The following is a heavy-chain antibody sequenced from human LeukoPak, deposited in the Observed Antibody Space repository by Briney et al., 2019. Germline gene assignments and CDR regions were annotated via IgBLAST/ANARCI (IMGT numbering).Heavy chain of an antibody. CDR2: ISGSGGST. CDR3: AKAGSAYYYYGSGSYYKDYYYIDV. Sequence: GGSLRLSCAPSGFTFSSYAMSWVRQAPGKGLEWVSAISGSGGSTYYADSVKGRFTISRDNSKNTLYLQMNSLKAEDTAVYYCAKAGSAYYYYGSGSYYKDYYYIDVWGKGTTVTVA. J-gene: IGHJ6*03. V-gene: IGHV3-23*01. D-gene: IGHD3-10*01. CDR1: GFTFSSYA.